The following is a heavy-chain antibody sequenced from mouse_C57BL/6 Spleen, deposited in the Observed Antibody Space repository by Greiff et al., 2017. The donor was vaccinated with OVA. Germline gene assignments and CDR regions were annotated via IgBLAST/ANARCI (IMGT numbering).Heavy chain of an antibody. CDR2: ISSGGDYI. CDR3: TRGRELSYYFDY. V-gene: IGHV5-9-1*02. D-gene: IGHD1-3*01. CDR1: GFTFSSYA. Sequence: EVKVVESGEGLVKPGGSLKLSCAASGFTFSSYAMSWVRQTPEKRLEWVAYISSGGDYIYYADTVKGRFTISRDNARNTLYLQMSSLKSEDTAMYYCTRGRELSYYFDYWGQGTTLTVSS. J-gene: IGHJ2*01.